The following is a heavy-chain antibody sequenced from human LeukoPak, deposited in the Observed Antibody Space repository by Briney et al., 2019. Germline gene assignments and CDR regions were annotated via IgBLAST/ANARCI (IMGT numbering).Heavy chain of an antibody. CDR2: VHNVGST. CDR1: GVSTTNGIYY. J-gene: IGHJ4*02. V-gene: IGHV4-39*01. D-gene: IGHD6-25*01. Sequence: SSETLSLTCTVSGVSTTNGIYYWAWIRQPPGKGLEWVGSVHNVGSTYYNLSLRSRVTMSIDTSKNQFSLRLNSVTAADTAVYYCARHAEYNSGWHFYLDHWGQGILVTVSS. CDR3: ARHAEYNSGWHFYLDH.